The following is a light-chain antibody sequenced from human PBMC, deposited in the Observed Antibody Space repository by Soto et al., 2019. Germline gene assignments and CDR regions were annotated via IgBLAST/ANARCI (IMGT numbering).Light chain of an antibody. J-gene: IGKJ4*01. CDR1: QSISNK. V-gene: IGKV3-15*01. Sequence: EIVMTQSPATLSVSPGERATLSCRARQSISNKLGWYQQKPGQAPRLLLYGASTRATGITGRFSGSGSGTEFTLTISTVQSEDLAVYYCQHYNNWPLTFGRGTKVDIK. CDR3: QHYNNWPLT. CDR2: GAS.